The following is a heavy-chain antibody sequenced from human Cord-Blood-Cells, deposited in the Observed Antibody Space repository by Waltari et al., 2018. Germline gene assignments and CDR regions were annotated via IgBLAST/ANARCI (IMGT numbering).Heavy chain of an antibody. CDR3: ALGLGDYVDY. V-gene: IGHV1-8*01. J-gene: IGHJ4*01. CDR1: GYTFTSHD. CDR2: MNPNSGNT. Sequence: QVQLVPSGAEVKKPGASVQVACKASGYTFTSHDINWVRQATGQGLEWMGWMNPNSGNTGYAQKFQGRVTMTRNTSISTAYMELSSLGSEDTAVYYCALGLGDYVDYWGHGTLVTVSS. D-gene: IGHD3-16*01.